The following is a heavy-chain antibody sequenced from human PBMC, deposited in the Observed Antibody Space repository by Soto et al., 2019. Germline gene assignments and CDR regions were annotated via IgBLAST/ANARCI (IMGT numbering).Heavy chain of an antibody. CDR3: AKDGSATPGWSPFDY. J-gene: IGHJ4*02. CDR1: GFTFSSYG. D-gene: IGHD3-10*01. V-gene: IGHV3-30*18. Sequence: GALRPPFSSPGFTFSSYGMPWGRPAPGKGLEWVAVISYDGSNKYYADSVKGRFTISRDNSKNTLYLQMNSLRAEDTAVYYCAKDGSATPGWSPFDYWGQGTLVTVSS. CDR2: ISYDGSNK.